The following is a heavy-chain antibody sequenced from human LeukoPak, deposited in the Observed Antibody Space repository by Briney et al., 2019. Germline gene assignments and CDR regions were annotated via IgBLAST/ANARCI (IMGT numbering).Heavy chain of an antibody. CDR1: GGSISSGGYS. J-gene: IGHJ4*02. Sequence: SETLSLTCAVSGGSISSGGYSWSWIRQPPGKGLEWIGYIYHSGSTYYNPSLKSRVTISVDTSKNQFSLKLSSVTAADTAVYYCARDADSSSWYRIYWGQGTLVTVSS. CDR2: IYHSGST. D-gene: IGHD6-13*01. V-gene: IGHV4-30-2*01. CDR3: ARDADSSSWYRIY.